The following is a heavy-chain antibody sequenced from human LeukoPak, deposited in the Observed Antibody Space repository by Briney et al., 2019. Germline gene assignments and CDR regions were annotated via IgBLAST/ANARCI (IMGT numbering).Heavy chain of an antibody. V-gene: IGHV4-4*08. CDR2: VYSSGST. D-gene: IGHD3-10*01. J-gene: IGHJ4*02. CDR1: GGSISSYY. Sequence: PSETPSLTCTVSGGSISSYYWSWIRQPPGKGLEWIGSVYSSGSTYYNPSLKSRVAISVDTSKNQFSLRLSSVTAPDTAVYYCARRSRSGFFDYWGQGTLVTVSS. CDR3: ARRSRSGFFDY.